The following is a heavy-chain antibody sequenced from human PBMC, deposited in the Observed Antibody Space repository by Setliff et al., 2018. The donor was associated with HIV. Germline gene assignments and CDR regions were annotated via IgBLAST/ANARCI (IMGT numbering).Heavy chain of an antibody. V-gene: IGHV4-39*02. Sequence: PSETLSLTCTVSGVSTSSSSYYWGWIRQPPGKGLDWIGYIYYSGSTYYNPSLKSRLAISVDTSKNHFSLRLSSVTAADTAVYYCARVVPREVAPGGFDIWGQGTMVTVS. CDR1: GVSTSSSSYY. J-gene: IGHJ3*02. D-gene: IGHD5-12*01. CDR2: IYYSGST. CDR3: ARVVPREVAPGGFDI.